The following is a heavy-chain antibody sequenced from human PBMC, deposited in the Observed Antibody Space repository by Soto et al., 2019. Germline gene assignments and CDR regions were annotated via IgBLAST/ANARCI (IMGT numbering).Heavy chain of an antibody. D-gene: IGHD3-22*01. J-gene: IGHJ4*02. CDR2: IYYSGST. CDR3: ARAGRMRKYYDSSGSFDY. CDR1: GGSISSYY. Sequence: SETLSLTCTVSGGSISSYYWSWIRQPPGKGLEWIGYIYYSGSTNYNPSLKSRVTISVDTSKNQFSLKLSSVTAADTAVYYCARAGRMRKYYDSSGSFDYWGQGTLVTVSS. V-gene: IGHV4-59*01.